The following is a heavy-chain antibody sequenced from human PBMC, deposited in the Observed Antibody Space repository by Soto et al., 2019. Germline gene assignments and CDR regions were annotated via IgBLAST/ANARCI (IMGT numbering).Heavy chain of an antibody. J-gene: IGHJ4*02. CDR1: GFTFSSYG. CDR3: ARDGPYNWNVLDY. V-gene: IGHV3-33*01. Sequence: PGGSLRLSCAASGFTFSSYGMHWVRQAPGKGLEWVAVIWYDGSNKYYADSVKGRFTISRDNSKNTLYLQMNSLRAEDTAVYYCARDGPYNWNVLDYWGQGTLVTVSS. D-gene: IGHD1-1*01. CDR2: IWYDGSNK.